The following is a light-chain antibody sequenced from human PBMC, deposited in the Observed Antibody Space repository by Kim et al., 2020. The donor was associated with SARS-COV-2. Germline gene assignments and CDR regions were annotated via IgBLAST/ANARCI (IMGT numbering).Light chain of an antibody. Sequence: ASVGDRVTMTCRASQGISGWLAWYQQKPGKAPKLLIYAASSLQSGVPSRFSGSGSGTDFALTISSLQPEDFATYYCQQANSFPITFGQGTRLEIK. J-gene: IGKJ5*01. V-gene: IGKV1-12*01. CDR3: QQANSFPIT. CDR1: QGISGW. CDR2: AAS.